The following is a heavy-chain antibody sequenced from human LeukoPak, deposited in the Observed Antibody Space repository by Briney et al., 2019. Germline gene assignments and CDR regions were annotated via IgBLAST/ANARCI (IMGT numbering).Heavy chain of an antibody. J-gene: IGHJ4*02. Sequence: GGSLRLSCAASGFTVSSNYMSWVRQAPGKGLEWVSVIYSGGSTYYADSVKGRFTISRDNSKNMLYLQMDSLRAEDTAVYYCAKDLGYDYVWGEGNLYDYWGQGTLVTVSS. CDR2: IYSGGST. D-gene: IGHD3-16*01. V-gene: IGHV3-53*01. CDR1: GFTVSSNY. CDR3: AKDLGYDYVWGEGNLYDY.